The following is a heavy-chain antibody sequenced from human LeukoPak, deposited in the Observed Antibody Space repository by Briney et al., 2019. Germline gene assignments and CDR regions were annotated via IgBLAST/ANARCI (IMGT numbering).Heavy chain of an antibody. J-gene: IGHJ5*02. D-gene: IGHD3-22*01. Sequence: SSISGSACSTYSAASVNARFTISSDNSKNTLYLQMNSLRAEDTAVYYCAKKLSSVWFDPWGQGTLVTVSS. CDR3: AKKLSSVWFDP. V-gene: IGHV3-23*01. CDR2: ISGSACST.